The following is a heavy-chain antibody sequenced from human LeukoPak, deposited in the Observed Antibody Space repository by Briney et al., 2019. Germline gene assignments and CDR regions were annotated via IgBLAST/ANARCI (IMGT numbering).Heavy chain of an antibody. CDR2: FHNSGTS. D-gene: IGHD3-16*01. CDR1: GGSISTYY. Sequence: SETLSLTCTVSGGSISTYYWSWIRQPPGKGLEWIGYFHNSGTSTYNPSLKSRVTISADTSKNQFSLKLNSLTTADTAVYYCTRGAGWLIDYWGQGILVTVSS. V-gene: IGHV4-59*01. CDR3: TRGAGWLIDY. J-gene: IGHJ4*02.